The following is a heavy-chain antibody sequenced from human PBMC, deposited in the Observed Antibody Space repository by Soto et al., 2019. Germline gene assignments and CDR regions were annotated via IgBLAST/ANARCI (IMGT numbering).Heavy chain of an antibody. D-gene: IGHD3-22*01. CDR1: GGSFSNYG. J-gene: IGHJ6*02. V-gene: IGHV1-69*12. CDR2: IIPVFGTP. CDR3: ARGDATKIIVTTYYGLDV. Sequence: QVQVVQSGAEVKKPGSSVKVSCKASGGSFSNYGISWVRQAPGQGLEWMGGIIPVFGTPHYAQKFQDRVTITADESTSTVYMEVSSLTSEDTAVYYCARGDATKIIVTTYYGLDVWGPGTTVTVSS.